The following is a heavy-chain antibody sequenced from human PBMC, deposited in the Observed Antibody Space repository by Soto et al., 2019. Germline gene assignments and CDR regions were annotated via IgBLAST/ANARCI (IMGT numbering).Heavy chain of an antibody. D-gene: IGHD3-10*01. CDR1: GGSISSSSYY. V-gene: IGHV4-39*01. J-gene: IGHJ5*02. CDR2: IYYSGST. CDR3: ATTPWRVLWFGELPRQPHWFDP. Sequence: SETLSLTCTVSGGSISSSSYYWGWIRQPPGKGLEWIGSIYYSGSTYYNPSLKSRVTISVDTSKNQFSLKLSSVTAADTAVYYCATTPWRVLWFGELPRQPHWFDPWGQGTLVTVSS.